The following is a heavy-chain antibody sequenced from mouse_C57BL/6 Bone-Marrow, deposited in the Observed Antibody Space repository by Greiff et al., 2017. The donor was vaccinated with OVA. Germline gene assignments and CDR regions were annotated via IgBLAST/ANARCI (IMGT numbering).Heavy chain of an antibody. CDR3: AREGGELGQGFDY. Sequence: QVQLQQPGAELVKPGASVKLSCKASGYTFTSYWMHWVKQRPGRGPEWIGRIDPNSGGTKYNEKFKSKATLTVDKPSSTAYMQLSSLTSEDSAVYYCAREGGELGQGFDYWGQGTTLTVSS. CDR1: GYTFTSYW. CDR2: IDPNSGGT. V-gene: IGHV1-72*01. J-gene: IGHJ2*01. D-gene: IGHD4-1*01.